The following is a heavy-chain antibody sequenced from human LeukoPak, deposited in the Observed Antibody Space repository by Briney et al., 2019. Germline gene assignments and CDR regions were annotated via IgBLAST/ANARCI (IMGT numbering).Heavy chain of an antibody. D-gene: IGHD1-1*01. CDR3: ARGWIGPLVRLQLFDY. CDR1: GFTFRTYS. V-gene: IGHV3-48*01. J-gene: IGHJ4*02. CDR2: ISSSSSTI. Sequence: PGGSLRLSCAASGFTFRTYSMNWVRQAPGKGLEWVSYISSSSSTIYYADSVKGRFTISRDNAKNSLDLLMNSLRAEDTAVYYCARGWIGPLVRLQLFDYWGQGTVATVSS.